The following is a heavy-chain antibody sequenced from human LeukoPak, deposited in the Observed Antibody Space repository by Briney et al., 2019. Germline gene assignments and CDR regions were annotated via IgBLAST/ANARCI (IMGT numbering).Heavy chain of an antibody. D-gene: IGHD3-22*01. CDR1: GLTFTAYA. Sequence: GGSLRLSCAASGLTFTAYAMNWVRQAPGKGLEWVSSISGSGGSTYYADSVKGRFTISRDNSKNTLYPQMHSLRVEDTAVYYCAKSLYDSTGHYPYYFDYWGQGTRVTVSS. CDR3: AKSLYDSTGHYPYYFDY. J-gene: IGHJ4*02. CDR2: ISGSGGST. V-gene: IGHV3-23*01.